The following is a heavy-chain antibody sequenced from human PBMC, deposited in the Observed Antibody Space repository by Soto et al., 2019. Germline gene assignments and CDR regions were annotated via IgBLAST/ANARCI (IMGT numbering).Heavy chain of an antibody. CDR2: IIPIFGTA. D-gene: IGHD2-21*02. CDR3: ASVVTLGAPPHY. Sequence: QVQLVQSGAEVKKPGSSVKVSCKASGGTFSSYAISWVRQAPGQGLEWMGGIIPIFGTANYAQKFQGRVTSTAAESTSTSYIELSSLRSEATAVYDCASVVTLGAPPHYWGQGTLGTVSS. CDR1: GGTFSSYA. J-gene: IGHJ4*02. V-gene: IGHV1-69*12.